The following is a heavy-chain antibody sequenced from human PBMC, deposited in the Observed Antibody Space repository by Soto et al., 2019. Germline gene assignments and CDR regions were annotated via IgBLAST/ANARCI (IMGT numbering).Heavy chain of an antibody. Sequence: SVKVSCKASGGTFSSYAISWVRQAPGQGLEWMGGIIPIFGTANYAQKFQGRVTITADESTSTAYMELSSLRSEDTAVYYCASTRYCSSWYVYPSYYYDMDIWGKGTTVTVSS. V-gene: IGHV1-69*13. D-gene: IGHD6-13*01. J-gene: IGHJ6*03. CDR3: ASTRYCSSWYVYPSYYYDMDI. CDR2: IIPIFGTA. CDR1: GGTFSSYA.